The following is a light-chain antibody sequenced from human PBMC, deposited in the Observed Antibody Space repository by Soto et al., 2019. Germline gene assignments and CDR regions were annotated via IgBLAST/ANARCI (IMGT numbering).Light chain of an antibody. CDR1: HNILCSSDNKNY. Sequence: DIVLTQSPDSLAVSLCERATINCKSIHNILCSSDNKNYLSCYHQRPGQPPKLLFYCASTRESGVVDRFSGTESGTHLTLPITSLQAEDVAVYYCQQSYISPPTFCQGTKVE. V-gene: IGKV4-1*01. CDR2: CAS. J-gene: IGKJ1*01. CDR3: QQSYISPPT.